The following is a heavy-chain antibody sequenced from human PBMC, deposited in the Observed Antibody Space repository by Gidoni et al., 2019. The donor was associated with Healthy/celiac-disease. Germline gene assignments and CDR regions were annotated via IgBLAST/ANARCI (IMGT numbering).Heavy chain of an antibody. Sequence: QVQLVQSGAAVTKPGASVKVSCKASGYTFTSYAINWVRQATGQGLEWMGWMNPNSGNTGYAQKFQGRVSMTRNTSISTAYMELSSLRSEDTAVYYCAREGTSVVVPAAIRGEYYYYYYGMDVWGQGTTVTVSS. CDR3: AREGTSVVVPAAIRGEYYYYYYGMDV. CDR1: GYTFTSYA. V-gene: IGHV1-8*01. CDR2: MNPNSGNT. J-gene: IGHJ6*02. D-gene: IGHD2-2*02.